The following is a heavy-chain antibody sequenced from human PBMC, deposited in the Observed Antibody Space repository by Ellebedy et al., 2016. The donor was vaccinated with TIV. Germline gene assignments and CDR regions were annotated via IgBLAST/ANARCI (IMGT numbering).Heavy chain of an antibody. CDR2: IGPSSNYA. V-gene: IGHV3-23*01. CDR3: AKEMVSRSSLTYDY. CDR1: GFTFSRYA. Sequence: PGGSLRLSCAASGFTFSRYAMAWVRQAPGKGVEWVSAIGPSSNYAFYADSVKGRFTISRDNFRDTLYLQMDSLRAEDTAVYYCAKEMVSRSSLTYDYWGQGTLLTVSS. D-gene: IGHD6-13*01. J-gene: IGHJ4*02.